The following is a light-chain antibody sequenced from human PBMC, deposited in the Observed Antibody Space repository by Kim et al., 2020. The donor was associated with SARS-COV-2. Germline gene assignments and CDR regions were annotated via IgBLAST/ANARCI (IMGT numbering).Light chain of an antibody. V-gene: IGKV1-5*03. CDR3: QQYNSFSWT. CDR1: QSINTW. CDR2: KAS. J-gene: IGKJ1*01. Sequence: DIQMTQSPSTLSASVGDRVTITCRASQSINTWLAWYQQRPGEAPRLLIYKASNLERGVPSRFSGSGSGTEFTLTISSLQPDDFATYFCQQYNSFSWTFGQGTKVDIK.